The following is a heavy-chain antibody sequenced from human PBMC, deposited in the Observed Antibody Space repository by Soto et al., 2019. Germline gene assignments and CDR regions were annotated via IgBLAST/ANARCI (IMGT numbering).Heavy chain of an antibody. CDR3: ARDSDYGDYFY. CDR1: GGSISSGDYY. CDR2: IYYSGST. D-gene: IGHD4-17*01. J-gene: IGHJ4*02. V-gene: IGHV4-30-4*01. Sequence: SETLSLTCTVSGGSISSGDYYWSWIRQPPGKGLEWIGYIYYSGSTYYNPSLKSRVTISVDTSKNQFSLKLSSVTAADTAVYYCARDSDYGDYFYWGQGTLVTVSS.